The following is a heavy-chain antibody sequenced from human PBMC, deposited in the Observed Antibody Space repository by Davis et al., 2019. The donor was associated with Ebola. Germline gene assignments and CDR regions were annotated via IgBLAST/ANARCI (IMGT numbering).Heavy chain of an antibody. Sequence: SETLSLTCAVYGGSFSGYYWSWIRQPPGKGLEWIGKINHSGSTNYNPSLKSRVTISVDTSKNQFSLKLSSVTAADTAVYYWARRPALRGYFQHWGQGTLVTVSS. CDR3: ARRPALRGYFQH. CDR1: GGSFSGYY. D-gene: IGHD6-6*01. CDR2: INHSGST. V-gene: IGHV4-34*01. J-gene: IGHJ1*01.